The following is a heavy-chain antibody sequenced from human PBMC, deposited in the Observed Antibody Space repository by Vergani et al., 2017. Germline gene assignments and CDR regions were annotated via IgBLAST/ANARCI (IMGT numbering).Heavy chain of an antibody. J-gene: IGHJ4*02. CDR3: VRRNNVVRETDYFDY. Sequence: QLQLQESGSGLVKPSQTLSLNCAASGGSISSGAFSWGWIRQPPGRGLQWIGHIFQSGSPDYNASLKSRVNISLDKSKNHFSLSLSSVTAADTAVYYGVRRNNVVRETDYFDYWGQGILVTVSS. V-gene: IGHV4-30-2*01. D-gene: IGHD3-10*01. CDR2: IFQSGSP. CDR1: GGSISSGAFS.